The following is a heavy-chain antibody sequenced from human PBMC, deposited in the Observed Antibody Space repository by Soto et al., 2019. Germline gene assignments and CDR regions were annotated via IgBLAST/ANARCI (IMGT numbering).Heavy chain of an antibody. CDR2: ISYDGSNK. V-gene: IGHV3-30*18. Sequence: PGWSLRLSCAASGFTFSSYGLHWVRQAPGKGLEWVAVISYDGSNKYYADSVKGRFTISRDNSKNTMYLQMNSLRAEDTAVYYCAKAESYYYDSSGYPPLYWGQGTMVAVSS. D-gene: IGHD3-22*01. J-gene: IGHJ4*02. CDR3: AKAESYYYDSSGYPPLY. CDR1: GFTFSSYG.